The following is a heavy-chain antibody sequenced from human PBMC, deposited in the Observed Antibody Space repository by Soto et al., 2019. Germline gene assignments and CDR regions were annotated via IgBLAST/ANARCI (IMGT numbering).Heavy chain of an antibody. CDR3: ARDDHYDSSGDHAPYGMDV. CDR2: INPHSGGT. V-gene: IGHV1-2*02. D-gene: IGHD3-22*01. J-gene: IGHJ6*02. Sequence: QVQVVQSGAEVKKPGASVKVSCKASGYTFTGHFLHWVRQAPGQGIEWMGWINPHSGGTNYAQKFQGRVTMTRDTSISTAYMELSRLTSDDAAVYYCARDDHYDSSGDHAPYGMDVWGQGTTVTVSS. CDR1: GYTFTGHF.